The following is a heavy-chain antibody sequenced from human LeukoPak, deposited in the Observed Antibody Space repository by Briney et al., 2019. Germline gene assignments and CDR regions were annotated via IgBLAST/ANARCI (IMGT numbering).Heavy chain of an antibody. CDR3: ARAPSTYCGGDCYLDY. CDR1: GFTFSSYS. D-gene: IGHD2-21*02. J-gene: IGHJ4*02. Sequence: GGSLRLSCAASGFTFSSYSMNWVRQAPGKGLEWVAVISYDGSNKYYADSVKGRFTISRDNSKNTLYLQMNSLRAEDTAVYYCARAPSTYCGGDCYLDYWGQGTLVTVSS. CDR2: ISYDGSNK. V-gene: IGHV3-30*03.